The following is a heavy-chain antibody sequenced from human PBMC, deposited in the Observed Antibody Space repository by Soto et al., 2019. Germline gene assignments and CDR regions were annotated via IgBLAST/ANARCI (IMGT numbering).Heavy chain of an antibody. V-gene: IGHV4-30-4*01. CDR3: ARAGFSYGHLLF. CDR2: VFYSGAT. Sequence: PSETLSLTCNVSGGPIKTGDYYWNWIRQPPGKGLEWIGYVFYSGATNYSPSLKSRAAISMDTSENQFSLSLTSVTAADTAVYYCARAGFSYGHLLFWGQGIRVTVSS. CDR1: GGPIKTGDYY. J-gene: IGHJ4*02. D-gene: IGHD3-10*01.